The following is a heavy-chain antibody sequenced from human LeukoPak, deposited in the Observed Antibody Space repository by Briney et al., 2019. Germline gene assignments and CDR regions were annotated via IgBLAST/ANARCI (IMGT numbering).Heavy chain of an antibody. CDR3: PRHNDDGGYYWYFDR. D-gene: IGHD4-23*01. V-gene: IGHV7-4-1*02. CDR1: VYTFTSYA. J-gene: IGHJ2*01. Sequence: ASVQVSCEASVYTFTSYAMNWVRQAPGQGLEWVGWINTNTGDPMCAQGFTGRVVVSVNSSVSTAYLQISSLNAEDTAVYFCPRHNDDGGYYWYFDRWGRGTLVTVSS. CDR2: INTNTGDP.